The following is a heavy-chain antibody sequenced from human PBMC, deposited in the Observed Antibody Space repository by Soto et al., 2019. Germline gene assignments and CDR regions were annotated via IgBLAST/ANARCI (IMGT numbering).Heavy chain of an antibody. Sequence: PSETLSLTCTVSGGSISSYYWSWTRQPPGKGLEWIGYIYYSGSTNYNPSLKSRVTISVDTSKNQFSLKLSSVTAADTAVYYCARLLSVAAAGTLWWFDPWGQGTLVTVSS. V-gene: IGHV4-59*08. D-gene: IGHD6-13*01. CDR2: IYYSGST. CDR3: ARLLSVAAAGTLWWFDP. J-gene: IGHJ5*02. CDR1: GGSISSYY.